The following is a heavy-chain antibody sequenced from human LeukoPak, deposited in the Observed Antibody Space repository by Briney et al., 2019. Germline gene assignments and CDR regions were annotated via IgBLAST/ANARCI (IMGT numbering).Heavy chain of an antibody. CDR1: GGSISSSNW. V-gene: IGHV4-4*02. J-gene: IGHJ3*02. D-gene: IGHD1-26*01. CDR3: ARDGGSYFDAFDI. Sequence: PSETLSLTCAVSGGSISSSNWWSWVRQPPGKGLEWIGEIYHSGSTNYNPSLKSRVTISVDKSKNQFSLKLSSVTAADTAVYYCARDGGSYFDAFDIWGQGTMVTVSS. CDR2: IYHSGST.